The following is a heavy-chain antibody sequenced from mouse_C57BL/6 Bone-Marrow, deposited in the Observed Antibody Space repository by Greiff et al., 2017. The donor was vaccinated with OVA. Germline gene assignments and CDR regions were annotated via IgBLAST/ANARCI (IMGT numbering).Heavy chain of an antibody. D-gene: IGHD4-1*01. CDR2: IYPGSGST. Sequence: VQLQQPGAELVKPGASVKMSCKASGYTFTSYWITWVKQRPGQGLEWIGDIYPGSGSTNYNEKFKSKATLTVDTSSSTAYMQLSSLTSEDSAVXYCARDPNWERYYFDYWGQGTTLTVSP. CDR1: GYTFTSYW. CDR3: ARDPNWERYYFDY. V-gene: IGHV1-55*01. J-gene: IGHJ2*01.